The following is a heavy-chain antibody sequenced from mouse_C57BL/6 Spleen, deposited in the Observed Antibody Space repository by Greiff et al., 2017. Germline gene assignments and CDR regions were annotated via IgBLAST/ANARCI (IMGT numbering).Heavy chain of an antibody. CDR1: GFTFTDYY. Sequence: EVKLLESGGGLVQPGGSLSLSCAASGFTFTDYYMSWVRQPPGKALEWLGFIRNKANGYTTEYSASVKGRFTISRANSQSILYLQMNALRAEDSATYYCARYKDDMGAMDYWGQGTSVTVSS. V-gene: IGHV7-3*01. CDR3: ARYKDDMGAMDY. D-gene: IGHD1-1*02. CDR2: IRNKANGYTT. J-gene: IGHJ4*01.